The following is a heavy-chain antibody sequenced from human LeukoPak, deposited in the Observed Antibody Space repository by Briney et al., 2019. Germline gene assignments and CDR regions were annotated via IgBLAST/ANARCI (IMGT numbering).Heavy chain of an antibody. CDR1: GGSISSYY. J-gene: IGHJ5*02. CDR3: ARFSGVRGYYYINWFDP. D-gene: IGHD3-22*01. Sequence: SETLSLTCTVSGGSISSYYWSWIRQPPGMGLEWIGYIYYSGSTNYNPSLKSRVTISVDTSKNQFSLKLSSVTAADTAVYYCARFSGVRGYYYINWFDPWGQGTLVTVSS. CDR2: IYYSGST. V-gene: IGHV4-59*01.